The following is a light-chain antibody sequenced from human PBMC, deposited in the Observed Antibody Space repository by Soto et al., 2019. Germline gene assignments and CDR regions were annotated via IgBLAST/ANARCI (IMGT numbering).Light chain of an antibody. CDR1: SSDVGGYNY. Sequence: QSVLTQPASVSGSPGQSITISCTGTSSDVGGYNYVSWYQQHPGKAPKLMIYEVSNRPSGVSNRFSGSKSGNTASLTISGLQPDDEADYYCSSDTSSRTVFGPGTKVNV. J-gene: IGLJ1*01. CDR2: EVS. V-gene: IGLV2-14*01. CDR3: SSDTSSRTV.